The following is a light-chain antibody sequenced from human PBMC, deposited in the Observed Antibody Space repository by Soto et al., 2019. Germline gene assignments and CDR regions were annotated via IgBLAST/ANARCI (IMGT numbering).Light chain of an antibody. CDR1: QGISSY. CDR2: AAS. J-gene: IGKJ1*01. Sequence: AIRMTQSPSSLSASTGDRVTITCRARQGISSYLAWYQQKPGKAPKLLIYAASTLQSGVTSRFSGSGSGTDFTLTISCLQSEDFATYYCQQYYSYPQTFGQGTKVEIK. V-gene: IGKV1-8*01. CDR3: QQYYSYPQT.